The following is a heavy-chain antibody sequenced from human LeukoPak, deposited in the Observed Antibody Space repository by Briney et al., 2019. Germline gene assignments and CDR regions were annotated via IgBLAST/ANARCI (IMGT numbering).Heavy chain of an antibody. Sequence: NPSETLSLTCAVYGGSFSGYYWSWIRQPPGKGLEWIGEINHSGSTNYNPSLKSRVTISVDPSKNQFSLKLSSVTAADTAVYYCARGEMYSSSLPHTWFDPWGQGTLVTVSS. J-gene: IGHJ5*02. CDR3: ARGEMYSSSLPHTWFDP. V-gene: IGHV4-34*01. CDR2: INHSGST. D-gene: IGHD6-6*01. CDR1: GGSFSGYY.